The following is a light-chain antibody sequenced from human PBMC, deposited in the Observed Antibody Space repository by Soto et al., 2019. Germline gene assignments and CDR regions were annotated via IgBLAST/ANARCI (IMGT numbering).Light chain of an antibody. CDR3: QQYNSYPYT. CDR1: QSISSW. J-gene: IGKJ2*01. Sequence: DIQMTQSPSTLSASVGDRVTITCRASQSISSWLAWYQQKPGKAPKILIYDAFSLESGAPSRFSGSGSGTECTLTISSLQPDDFATYYCQQYNSYPYTFGKGTKLEIK. CDR2: DAF. V-gene: IGKV1-5*01.